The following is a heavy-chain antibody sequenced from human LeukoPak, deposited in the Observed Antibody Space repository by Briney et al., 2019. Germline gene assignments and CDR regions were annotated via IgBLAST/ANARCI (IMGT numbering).Heavy chain of an antibody. J-gene: IGHJ3*02. V-gene: IGHV3-7*01. D-gene: IGHD2/OR15-2a*01. CDR3: AKSMEDACTLDI. CDR2: IKEET. CDR1: GFTFSRYW. Sequence: GGSLRLSCAGSGFTFSRYWMSWVRQAPGKGLEWVANIKEETYYVDSVKGRFTISRDNPKNSLYLQMNSLRAEDTAVYYCAKSMEDACTLDIWGQGTMVTVSS.